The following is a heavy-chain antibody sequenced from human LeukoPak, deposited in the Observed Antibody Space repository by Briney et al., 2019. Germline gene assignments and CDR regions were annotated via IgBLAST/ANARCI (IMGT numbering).Heavy chain of an antibody. CDR3: AKDSAKKYDDY. Sequence: PGGSLRLSCAASGFTFSSYAMSWVRQAPGKGLEWVSGISGSDGSTNYADSVKGRFTISRENSENTLYLQMSSLRAEDTAVYYCAKDSAKKYDDYWGQGTLVTVSS. D-gene: IGHD2/OR15-2a*01. CDR2: ISGSDGST. J-gene: IGHJ4*02. CDR1: GFTFSSYA. V-gene: IGHV3-23*01.